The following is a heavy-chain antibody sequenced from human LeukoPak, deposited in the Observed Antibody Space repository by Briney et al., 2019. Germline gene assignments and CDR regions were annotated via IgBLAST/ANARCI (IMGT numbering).Heavy chain of an antibody. Sequence: PGGTLRLSCPAAGFTFSTYGMTWVRQAPGKGLEWVSAIGGSGYSTYYADSVKDRSTISRDNSRNKLYIQMNSLRAEDTAVYYCAKDGVWIGEKKDNMDIWGKGTTV. D-gene: IGHD3-10*01. CDR1: GFTFSTYG. J-gene: IGHJ6*03. CDR2: IGGSGYST. V-gene: IGHV3-23*01. CDR3: AKDGVWIGEKKDNMDI.